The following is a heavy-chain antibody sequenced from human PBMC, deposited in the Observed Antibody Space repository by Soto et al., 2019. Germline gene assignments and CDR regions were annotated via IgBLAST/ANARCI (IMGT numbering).Heavy chain of an antibody. D-gene: IGHD3-3*01. V-gene: IGHV4-39*01. J-gene: IGHJ5*02. CDR3: ARFRDFSYWFDP. CDR2: IYYSRNT. Sequence: SETLSLTCSVSGGSITSRSYFWGWIRQPPGKGLEWIGNIYYSRNTYYNPSLKSRVTISVDASQSQFSLKLTSVTAADTAVYYCARFRDFSYWFDPWGQGTQVTVSS. CDR1: GGSITSRSYF.